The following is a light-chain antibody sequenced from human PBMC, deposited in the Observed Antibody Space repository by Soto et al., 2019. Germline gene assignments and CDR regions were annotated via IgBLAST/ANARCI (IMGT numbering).Light chain of an antibody. CDR3: QQYNSYPLT. CDR1: QSTSSW. J-gene: IGKJ4*01. CDR2: DAS. Sequence: DIQMTQSPSTLSASVGDRVTITCRASQSTSSWLAWYQQRPGKAPKVLIYDASSLESGVPSRFSGRGSGTEFTLTISSLQHDDFATYYCQQYNSYPLTFGGGTKVEIK. V-gene: IGKV1-5*01.